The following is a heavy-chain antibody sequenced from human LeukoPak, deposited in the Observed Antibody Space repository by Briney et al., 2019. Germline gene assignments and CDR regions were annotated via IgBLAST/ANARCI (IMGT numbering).Heavy chain of an antibody. D-gene: IGHD3-10*02. V-gene: IGHV3-43D*03. CDR1: GFTFHDYA. J-gene: IGHJ6*04. Sequence: GGSLRLPCAASGFTFHDYAMHWVRQAPGKGLEWVSLISWDGGSTYYADSVKGRFTISRDNAKNSLYLQMNSLRAEDTAVYYCAELGITMIGGVWGKGTTVTISS. CDR3: AELGITMIGGV. CDR2: ISWDGGST.